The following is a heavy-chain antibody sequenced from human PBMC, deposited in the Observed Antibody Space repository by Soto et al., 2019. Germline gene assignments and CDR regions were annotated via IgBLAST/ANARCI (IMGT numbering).Heavy chain of an antibody. Sequence: SETLSLTCTVSGGSISSGDYYWSWIRQPPGKGLEWIGYIYYSGSTYYNPSLKSRVTISVDTSKNQFSLKLSSVTAADTAVYYCARITMVRGVYLPDYFDYWGRGTLVTVSS. CDR2: IYYSGST. V-gene: IGHV4-30-4*01. CDR1: GGSISSGDYY. CDR3: ARITMVRGVYLPDYFDY. D-gene: IGHD3-10*01. J-gene: IGHJ4*02.